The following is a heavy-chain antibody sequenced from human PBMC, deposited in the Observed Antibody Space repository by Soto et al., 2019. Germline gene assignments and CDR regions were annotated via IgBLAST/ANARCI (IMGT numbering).Heavy chain of an antibody. V-gene: IGHV1-18*01. CDR3: ASATSIAVAGKEK. Sequence: QVQLVQSGGEVKKPGASVKVSCKASGDTVTNYGISWVRQAPGQGLEWMGGISFYNGNTNYAQKLQGRVTLTTDTSTSTAYMELRSLRSDDTAVYYCASATSIAVAGKEKWGQGTLVTVSS. CDR2: ISFYNGNT. CDR1: GDTVTNYG. J-gene: IGHJ4*02. D-gene: IGHD6-19*01.